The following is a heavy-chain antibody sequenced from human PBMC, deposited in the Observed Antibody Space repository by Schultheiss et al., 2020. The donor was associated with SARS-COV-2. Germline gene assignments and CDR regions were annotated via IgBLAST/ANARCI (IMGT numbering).Heavy chain of an antibody. Sequence: ASVKVSCKASGYTFTGYYMHWVRQAPGQGLEWMGWINPNSGGTNYAQKFQGWVTMTRDRPISTAYMELSRLRSDDTALYYCATLGRLTEGYNFWGQGTMVTVSS. CDR1: GYTFTGYY. J-gene: IGHJ3*01. V-gene: IGHV1-2*04. CDR2: INPNSGGT. D-gene: IGHD5-24*01. CDR3: ATLGRLTEGYNF.